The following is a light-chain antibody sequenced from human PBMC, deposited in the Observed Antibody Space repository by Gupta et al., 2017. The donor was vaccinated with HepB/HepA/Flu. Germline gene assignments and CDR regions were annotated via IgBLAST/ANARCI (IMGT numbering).Light chain of an antibody. Sequence: DIQMTQSPSSLSASVGDRVTIACRASQDIGEYLAWYQQKPGKVPELLIYGASTVQVGVPLRFSASGSGTHFTLTISSLQPEDFATYYCQKYDSAPLTFGPGTIVDL. CDR1: QDIGEY. J-gene: IGKJ3*01. CDR2: GAS. V-gene: IGKV1-27*01. CDR3: QKYDSAPLT.